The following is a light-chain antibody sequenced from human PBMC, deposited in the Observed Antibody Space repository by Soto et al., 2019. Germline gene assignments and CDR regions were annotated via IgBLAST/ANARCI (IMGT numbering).Light chain of an antibody. CDR3: QEYSRD. J-gene: IGKJ4*01. CDR1: RGISTW. V-gene: IGKV1-5*01. CDR2: EAS. Sequence: DIPMTQSPSTLSASVGDRVTITCRASRGISTWLAWYQQKPGKAPKVLIYEASNLESGVPSRFSGSGSGTEFTLTISSLQPDDFATYYCQEYSRDFGGGTRVEIK.